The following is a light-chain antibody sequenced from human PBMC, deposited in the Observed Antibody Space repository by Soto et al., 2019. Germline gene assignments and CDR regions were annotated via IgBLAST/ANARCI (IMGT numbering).Light chain of an antibody. CDR2: EIT. CDR1: SSDVGGYSY. CDR3: SSYTSSSTWV. Sequence: QSVLTQPASVSGSPGQSITISCTGTSSDVGGYSYVSWYQQHPGKAPKLMISEITNRPSGVSNRFSGSKSGNTASLTISGLQAEDGAEYYCSSYTSSSTWVFGGGTKLTVL. J-gene: IGLJ3*02. V-gene: IGLV2-14*01.